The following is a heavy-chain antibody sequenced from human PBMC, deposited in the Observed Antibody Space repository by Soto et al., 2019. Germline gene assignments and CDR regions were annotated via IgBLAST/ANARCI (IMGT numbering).Heavy chain of an antibody. CDR2: IDSDGSIT. D-gene: IGHD2-21*02. J-gene: IGHJ4*02. Sequence: GSLRLSCAASGFTFNTWMHWVRQAPGEGLVWVSSIDSDGSITSYADSVKGRFTISRDNAKNTLYLQMNSLRAEDTAVYYCATLGLQQAFWGQGTLVTVSS. CDR3: ATLGLQQAF. CDR1: GFTFNTW. V-gene: IGHV3-74*01.